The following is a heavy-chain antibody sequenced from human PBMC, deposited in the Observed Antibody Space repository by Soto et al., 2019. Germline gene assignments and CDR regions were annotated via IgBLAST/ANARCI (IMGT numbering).Heavy chain of an antibody. V-gene: IGHV1-46*01. CDR1: GYTFTSHD. CDR3: ARCSYRNWFDP. J-gene: IGHJ5*02. CDR2: INPSGGST. D-gene: IGHD2-15*01. Sequence: ASVKVSCQASGYTFTSHDINWVRQAPGQGLEWMGIINPSGGSTSYAQKFQGRVTMTRDTSTSTVYMELSSLRSEDTAVYYCARCSYRNWFDPWGQGTLVTVSS.